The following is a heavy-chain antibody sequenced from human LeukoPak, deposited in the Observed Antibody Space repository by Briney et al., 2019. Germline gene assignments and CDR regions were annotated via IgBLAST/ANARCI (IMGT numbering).Heavy chain of an antibody. CDR1: GFTFSSYS. CDR3: ARGAWGSGSYFRY. J-gene: IGHJ4*02. D-gene: IGHD1-26*01. V-gene: IGHV3-21*01. Sequence: GGSLRLSCAASGFTFSSYSMNWVRQAPGKGLEWVSSIRSSSSYIYYADSVKGRFTISRDNAKNSLYLQMNSLRAEDTAVYYCARGAWGSGSYFRYWGQGTLVTVSS. CDR2: IRSSSSYI.